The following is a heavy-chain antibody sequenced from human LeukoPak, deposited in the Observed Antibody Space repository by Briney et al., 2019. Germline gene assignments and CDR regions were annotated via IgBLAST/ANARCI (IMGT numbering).Heavy chain of an antibody. Sequence: SETLSLTCTVSGGSISSTYYWCWVRQPPGKGLEWIGSIYYSGSTYYNPSLKSRVTISVDTSENQVSLQLSSVTAADTAVYYCARAEQRLVNFDYWGQGTLVTVSS. D-gene: IGHD6-13*01. V-gene: IGHV4-39*07. CDR2: IYYSGST. J-gene: IGHJ4*02. CDR1: GGSISSTYY. CDR3: ARAEQRLVNFDY.